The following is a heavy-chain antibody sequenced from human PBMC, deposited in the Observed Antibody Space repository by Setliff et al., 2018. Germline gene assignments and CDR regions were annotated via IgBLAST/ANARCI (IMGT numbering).Heavy chain of an antibody. CDR2: IYHSGNT. V-gene: IGHV4-38-2*01. J-gene: IGHJ5*02. D-gene: IGHD3-10*01. Sequence: PSETLSLTCPVSGYSISSGYYWGWIRQPPGKGLEWIGTIYHSGNTYYNPSLNSRLTISVDTSKNQFSLKLSSVTAADTAVYYCARTRRITKSGGWFDPWGQGTLVTVSS. CDR1: GYSISSGYY. CDR3: ARTRRITKSGGWFDP.